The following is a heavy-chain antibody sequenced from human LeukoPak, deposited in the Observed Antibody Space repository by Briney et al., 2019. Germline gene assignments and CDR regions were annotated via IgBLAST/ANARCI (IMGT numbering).Heavy chain of an antibody. V-gene: IGHV4-39*07. CDR2: IYYSGST. J-gene: IGHJ6*03. D-gene: IGHD4-11*01. CDR1: GGSISSSSYY. Sequence: SETLSLTCTVSGGSISSSSYYWGWIRQPPGKGLEWIGSIYYSGSTYYNPSLKSRVTISVDTSKNQFSLKLSSVTAADTAVYYSARSPADYSNYLSYYYYYYYMDVWGKGTTVTVSS. CDR3: ARSPADYSNYLSYYYYYYYMDV.